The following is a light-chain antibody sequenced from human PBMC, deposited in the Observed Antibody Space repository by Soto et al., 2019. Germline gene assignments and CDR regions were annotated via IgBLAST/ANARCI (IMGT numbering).Light chain of an antibody. CDR1: QNIRSY. CDR2: DAS. J-gene: IGKJ1*01. CDR3: QHSYSTPLT. V-gene: IGKV1-39*01. Sequence: DIQMTQSPSSLSASVGDRVTITCRTSQNIRSYLNWYQQKGGKPPKLLIYDASSLQGGVPSRFSGSGSGKDFTLTISSVQPEDFATYYCQHSYSTPLTFGQGTKVEIK.